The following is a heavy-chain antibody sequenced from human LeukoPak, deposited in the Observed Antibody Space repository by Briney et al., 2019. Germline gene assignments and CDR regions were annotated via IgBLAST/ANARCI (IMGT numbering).Heavy chain of an antibody. J-gene: IGHJ4*02. CDR1: GFTVSSNY. Sequence: PGGSLRLSCAASGFTVSSNYMSWVRQAPGEGLEWVSVIYSGGSTYYADSVKGRFTISRDNSKNTLYLQMNSLRAEDTAVYYCARDALYDSSGYHYGTFDYWGQGTLVTVSS. V-gene: IGHV3-66*01. CDR2: IYSGGST. CDR3: ARDALYDSSGYHYGTFDY. D-gene: IGHD3-22*01.